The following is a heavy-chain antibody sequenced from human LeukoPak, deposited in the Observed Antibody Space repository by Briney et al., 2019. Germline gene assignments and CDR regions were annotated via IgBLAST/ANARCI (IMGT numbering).Heavy chain of an antibody. CDR1: GFTFSNYG. J-gene: IGHJ4*02. CDR2: IWYDDTNK. CDR3: ARDGRGGNYYMDY. D-gene: IGHD4-23*01. V-gene: IGHV3-33*01. Sequence: GKSLRLSCAASGFTFSNYGMHWVRQAPGQGLEWVAAIWYDDTNKYYADSLNGRFTISKDDSKNTLYLQMNSLGAEDTAVYFCARDGRGGNYYMDYWGQGALVTVSS.